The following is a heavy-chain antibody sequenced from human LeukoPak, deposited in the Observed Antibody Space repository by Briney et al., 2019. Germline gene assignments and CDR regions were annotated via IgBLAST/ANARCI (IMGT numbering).Heavy chain of an antibody. CDR3: AKDKSQVGVDSASTLVDH. V-gene: IGHV3-30*02. CDR1: VYTFRIFG. Sequence: GGSLTLSCAASVYTFRIFGMHWVRQAPGKGLEWVAFIRFDGRDEYYVDSLKGRFTISRDNSKNTVYLQMNGLTSEDTALYYCAKDKSQVGVDSASTLVDHWGQGTLVIVSS. CDR2: IRFDGRDE. D-gene: IGHD2-8*02. J-gene: IGHJ4*02.